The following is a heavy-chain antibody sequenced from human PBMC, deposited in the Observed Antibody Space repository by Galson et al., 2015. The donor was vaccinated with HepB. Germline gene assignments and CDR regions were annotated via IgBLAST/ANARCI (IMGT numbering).Heavy chain of an antibody. Sequence: SLRLSCAASGFTFSSYGMHWVRQAPGKGLEWVSAISESGSSAYYANSVKGRFTISRDNSKNTLYLQMDSLRAEDMAVYYCARGVYFGSGKYYFDNWGQGTLVTVSS. V-gene: IGHV3-64*01. CDR3: ARGVYFGSGKYYFDN. CDR2: ISESGSSA. CDR1: GFTFSSYG. D-gene: IGHD3-10*01. J-gene: IGHJ4*02.